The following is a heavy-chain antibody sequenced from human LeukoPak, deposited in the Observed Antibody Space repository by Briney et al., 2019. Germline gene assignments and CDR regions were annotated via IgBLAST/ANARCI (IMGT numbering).Heavy chain of an antibody. D-gene: IGHD3-10*01. J-gene: IGHJ6*03. Sequence: PGGSLRLSCAASGFTFSSYGMHWVRQAPGKGLEWVAFIRYDGSNKYYADSVKGRFTISRDNSKNTLYLQMNSLRAEDTAVYYCAKNPHSVLLWSLPSYYYYYYMDVWGKGTTVTISS. CDR3: AKNPHSVLLWSLPSYYYYYYMDV. CDR2: IRYDGSNK. V-gene: IGHV3-30*02. CDR1: GFTFSSYG.